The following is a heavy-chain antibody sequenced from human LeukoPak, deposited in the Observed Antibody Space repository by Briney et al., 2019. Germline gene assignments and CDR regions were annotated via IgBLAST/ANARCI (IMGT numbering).Heavy chain of an antibody. CDR2: IYYSGST. Sequence: SETLSPTCTVSGGSISSYYWSWIRQPPGKGLEWIGYIYYSGSTNYNPSLKSRVTISVDTSKNQFSLKLSSVTAADTAVYYCARRPSGVGYCSGGSCYSGYYYGMDVWGQGTTVTVSS. J-gene: IGHJ6*02. D-gene: IGHD2-15*01. CDR3: ARRPSGVGYCSGGSCYSGYYYGMDV. CDR1: GGSISSYY. V-gene: IGHV4-59*01.